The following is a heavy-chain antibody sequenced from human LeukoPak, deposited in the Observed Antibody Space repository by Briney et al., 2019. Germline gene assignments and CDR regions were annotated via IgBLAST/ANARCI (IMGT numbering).Heavy chain of an antibody. CDR1: GFTFSSYW. D-gene: IGHD2-15*01. CDR2: IKQDGSEK. J-gene: IGHJ4*02. Sequence: GGSLRLSCAASGFTFSSYWMSWVRQAPGKGLEWVANIKQDGSEKYYVDSVKGRFTISRDNAKNSLYLQMNSLRAEDMAVYYCARDQDYSYFDYWGQGTLVTVSS. V-gene: IGHV3-7*03. CDR3: ARDQDYSYFDY.